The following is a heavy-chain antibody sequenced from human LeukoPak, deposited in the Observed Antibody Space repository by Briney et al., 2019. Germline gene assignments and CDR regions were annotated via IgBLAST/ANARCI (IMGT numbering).Heavy chain of an antibody. CDR1: GFSFSGYW. CDR3: ARLFGGVTTYDY. D-gene: IGHD3-16*01. V-gene: IGHV3-7*01. J-gene: IGHJ4*02. Sequence: PGESLRLSCAASGFSFSGYWMSWVRLGPGKGLEWVASINPGGSDRKFAESVRGRFTISRDNAKNSLFLEMSSLTADDTAVYYCARLFGGVTTYDYWGQGTLVTVSS. CDR2: INPGGSDR.